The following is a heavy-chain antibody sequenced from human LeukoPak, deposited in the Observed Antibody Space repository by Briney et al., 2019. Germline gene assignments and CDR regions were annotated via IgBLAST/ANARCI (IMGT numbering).Heavy chain of an antibody. V-gene: IGHV4-4*07. Sequence: SETLSLTCTVSGGSISSYYWSWIRQPAGKGLEWIGRIYTSGSTNYNPSLKSRVTISVDTSKNQFSLRLSSVTAADTAVYYCARVAAHPTITPIDYWGQGALVTVSS. D-gene: IGHD3-10*01. CDR3: ARVAAHPTITPIDY. J-gene: IGHJ4*02. CDR1: GGSISSYY. CDR2: IYTSGST.